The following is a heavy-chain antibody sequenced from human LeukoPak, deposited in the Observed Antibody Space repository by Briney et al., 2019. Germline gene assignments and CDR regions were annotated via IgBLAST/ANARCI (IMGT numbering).Heavy chain of an antibody. CDR1: SDSISSFY. D-gene: IGHD6-13*01. Sequence: SETLSLTCTVSSDSISSFYWTWIWQPAGKGLEWIGRIYSTGSTNYNPSLKSRVTMSVDTSKNQFSLRLRSVTAADTAVYYCARQIASAGTAGFDFWGQGALVTVSS. CDR2: IYSTGST. CDR3: ARQIASAGTAGFDF. V-gene: IGHV4-4*07. J-gene: IGHJ4*02.